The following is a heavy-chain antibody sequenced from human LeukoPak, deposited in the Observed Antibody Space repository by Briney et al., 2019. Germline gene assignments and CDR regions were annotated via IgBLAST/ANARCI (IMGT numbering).Heavy chain of an antibody. CDR1: GGSISSSSYF. CDR3: ASYGGILPDAFDI. V-gene: IGHV4-39*07. J-gene: IGHJ3*02. CDR2: IYYSEST. Sequence: SETLSLTCIVSGGSISSSSYFWGWIRQPPGKGLEWIGSIYYSESTYYNPSLMSRVTISVDTSKNQFSLKLSSVTAADTAVYYCASYGGILPDAFDIWGQGTMVTVSS. D-gene: IGHD4-23*01.